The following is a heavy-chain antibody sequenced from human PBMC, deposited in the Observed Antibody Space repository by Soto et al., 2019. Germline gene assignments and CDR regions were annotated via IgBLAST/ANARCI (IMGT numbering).Heavy chain of an antibody. CDR2: ISGYNGNT. J-gene: IGHJ6*02. V-gene: IGHV1-18*01. Sequence: QVQLVQSRGEVKKPGASVKVSCKTSGYSFTTYGISWVRQAPGQGLEWMGWISGYNGNTNYAQNLQGRVTMXXXXXXXXXXMXPXXXXXXXXXXXYCXXXXPXPXYYYGMDVWGQGSTVTVSS. CDR3: XXXXPXPXYYYGMDV. D-gene: IGHD2-8*02. CDR1: GYSFTTYG.